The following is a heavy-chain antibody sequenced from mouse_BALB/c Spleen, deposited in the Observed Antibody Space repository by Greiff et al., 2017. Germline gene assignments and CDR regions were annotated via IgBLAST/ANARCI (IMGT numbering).Heavy chain of an antibody. Sequence: EVQLVESGGGLVQPGGSRKLSCAASGFTFSDYGMAWVRQAPGKGPEWVAFISNLAYSIYYADTVTGRFAISRENAKNTLYLEMSSLRSEDTAMYYCARSTTDWYFDVWGAGTTVTVSS. J-gene: IGHJ1*01. CDR3: ARSTTDWYFDV. CDR1: GFTFSDYG. CDR2: ISNLAYSI. V-gene: IGHV5-15*02. D-gene: IGHD1-1*01.